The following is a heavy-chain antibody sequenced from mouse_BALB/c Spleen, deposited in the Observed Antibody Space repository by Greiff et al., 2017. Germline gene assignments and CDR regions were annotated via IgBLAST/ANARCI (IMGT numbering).Heavy chain of an antibody. CDR1: GFTFSSYT. CDR2: ISNGGGST. J-gene: IGHJ4*01. V-gene: IGHV5-12-2*01. D-gene: IGHD2-4*01. CDR3: ARSYYDDDAMDY. Sequence: EVKLLESGGGLVQPGGSLKLSCAASGFTFSSYTMSWVRQTPEKRLEWVAYISNGGGSTYYPDTVKGRFTISRDNAKNTLYLQMSSLKSEDTAMYYCARSYYDDDAMDYWGQGTTVTVSS.